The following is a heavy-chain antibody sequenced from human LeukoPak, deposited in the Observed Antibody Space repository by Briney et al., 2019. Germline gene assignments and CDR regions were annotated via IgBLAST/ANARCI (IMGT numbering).Heavy chain of an antibody. J-gene: IGHJ4*02. CDR1: GESFSGYY. D-gene: IGHD1-1*01. CDR3: AKLDGC. Sequence: SETLSLTCAVYGESFSGYYWSWIRQPPGKGLEWIGEINHGGSTKYNPSLRSRVTISVDTSKNQFSLKLSSVTAADTAVYYCAKLDGCWGQGTLVTVSS. CDR2: INHGGST. V-gene: IGHV4-34*01.